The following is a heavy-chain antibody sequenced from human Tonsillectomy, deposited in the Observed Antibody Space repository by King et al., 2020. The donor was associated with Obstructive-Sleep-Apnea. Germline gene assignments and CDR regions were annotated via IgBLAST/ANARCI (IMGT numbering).Heavy chain of an antibody. Sequence: QLVQSGAEVKKPGASVKVSCKASGYIFTSYGISWVRQAPGQGLEWMGWISPYNDNTNYAQKAQGRVTVTTDTSTSTAYMELRNLRSDDTAVYYCARDRVCSSTSCYVVDDYYDMDVWGQGATVTVSS. CDR2: ISPYNDNT. CDR1: GYIFTSYG. CDR3: ARDRVCSSTSCYVVDDYYDMDV. V-gene: IGHV1-18*04. D-gene: IGHD2-2*01. J-gene: IGHJ6*02.